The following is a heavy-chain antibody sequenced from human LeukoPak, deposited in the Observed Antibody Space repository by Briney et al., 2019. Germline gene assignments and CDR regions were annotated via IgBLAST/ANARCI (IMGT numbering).Heavy chain of an antibody. V-gene: IGHV1-2*02. CDR1: GYTFTGYY. D-gene: IGHD2-2*02. Sequence: ASVKVSCKASGYTFTGYYMHWVRQAPGQGLEWMGWINPNSGGTNYAQKFQGRVTMTRDTSISTAYMELSRLRSDDTAVYYCARDLGYCSSTSCYNVVSNWFDPWGQGTLVTVSS. J-gene: IGHJ5*02. CDR2: INPNSGGT. CDR3: ARDLGYCSSTSCYNVVSNWFDP.